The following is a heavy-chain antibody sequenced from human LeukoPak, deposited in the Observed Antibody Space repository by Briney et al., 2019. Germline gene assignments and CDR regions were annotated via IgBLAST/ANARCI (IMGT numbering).Heavy chain of an antibody. CDR1: GGTFSSYA. V-gene: IGHV1-69*13. D-gene: IGHD3-22*01. J-gene: IGHJ4*02. Sequence: GASVKVSCKASGGTFSSYAISWVRQAPGQGLEWMGGIIPIFGTANYAQKFQGRVTITADESTSTAYMELSSLRSEDTAVYYCACATYFYDSSCYFFDYWGQGTLVTVSS. CDR3: ACATYFYDSSCYFFDY. CDR2: IIPIFGTA.